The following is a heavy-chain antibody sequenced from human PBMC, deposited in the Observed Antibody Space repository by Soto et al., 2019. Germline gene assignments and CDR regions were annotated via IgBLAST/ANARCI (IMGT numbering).Heavy chain of an antibody. CDR2: IYYSGNT. CDR3: ARGTSLWSCYMYGMDV. J-gene: IGHJ6*02. CDR1: GGSISSSSYF. Sequence: QLQLQESGPGLVKPSETLSLTCTVSGGSISSSSYFWGWIRQPSGKGLEWIGSIYYSGNTYYNPSLKSRVTISVDTSKNQFSLKLSSVTAADTAVYYCARGTSLWSCYMYGMDVWGQGTTVTVSS. V-gene: IGHV4-39*01. D-gene: IGHD3-3*01.